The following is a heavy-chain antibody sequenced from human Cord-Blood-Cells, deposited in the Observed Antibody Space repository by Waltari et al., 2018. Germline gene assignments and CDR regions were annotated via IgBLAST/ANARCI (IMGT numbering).Heavy chain of an antibody. V-gene: IGHV4-61*09. CDR3: ARDRSDGMDV. Sequence: QVQLQESGPGLVKPSQTLSLTCTVSGGSISSGSYYWSWIRQPAGKGLEWIGYIYTSGSTNDNPSLKSRVTISVDTSKNQFSLKLSSVTAADTAVYYCARDRSDGMDVWGQGTTVTVSS. CDR2: IYTSGST. CDR1: GGSISSGSYY. J-gene: IGHJ6*02.